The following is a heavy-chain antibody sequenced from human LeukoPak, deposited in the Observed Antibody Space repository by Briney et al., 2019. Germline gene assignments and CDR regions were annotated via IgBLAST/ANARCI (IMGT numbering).Heavy chain of an antibody. CDR1: GFTFSSYS. J-gene: IGHJ6*03. D-gene: IGHD4-11*01. CDR2: ISSSSSTK. CDR3: AREGYSNYYMDV. Sequence: PGGSLRLSCAASGFTFSSYSMNWVRQAPGKGLEWVSYISSSSSTKYYADSVKGRFTISRDNAKNSPYLQMNSLRAEDTAVYYCAREGYSNYYMDVWGKGTTVTVSS. V-gene: IGHV3-48*04.